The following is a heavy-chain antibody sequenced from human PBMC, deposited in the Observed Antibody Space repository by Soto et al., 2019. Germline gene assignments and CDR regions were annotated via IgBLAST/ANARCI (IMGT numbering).Heavy chain of an antibody. CDR3: ARGDGTGLHSSGWSPRF. Sequence: PGGSLRLPCAASGFTFSISTMNWVRQAPGKRLEWVSSISSGTTYSYYADSVKGRFSISRDNAKSSLYLQMNSLRVDDTAVYYCARGDGTGLHSSGWSPRFWGQGTLVTVSS. CDR1: GFTFSIST. CDR2: ISSGTTYS. V-gene: IGHV3-21*06. J-gene: IGHJ4*02. D-gene: IGHD6-13*01.